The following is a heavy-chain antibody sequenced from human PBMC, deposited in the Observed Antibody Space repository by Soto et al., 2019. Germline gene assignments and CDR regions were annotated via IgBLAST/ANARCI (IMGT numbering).Heavy chain of an antibody. J-gene: IGHJ4*01. V-gene: IGHV3-7*01. CDR1: GFTFGSYW. CDR3: ARVSGYASGTSVNHYLDY. D-gene: IGHD3-10*01. CDR2: IKWDASEK. Sequence: EVQLEASGGGLVQPGGSLRLSWAASGFTFGSYWMSWVRQAPGKGLERLATIKWDASEKKYVDSVKGRFTMSRDNAKNSLYLQMASLRAEDTAVYYGARVSGYASGTSVNHYLDYWGHGTLVTVSS.